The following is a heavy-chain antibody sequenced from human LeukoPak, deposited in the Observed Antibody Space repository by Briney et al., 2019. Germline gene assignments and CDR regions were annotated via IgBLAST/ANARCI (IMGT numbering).Heavy chain of an antibody. CDR3: ARDLSTHYSVDY. D-gene: IGHD2-15*01. CDR2: ISSSSSYI. J-gene: IGHJ4*02. V-gene: IGHV3-21*01. Sequence: GGSLRLSCAASGFTFSSYAMNWARQAPGKGLEWVSSISSSSSYIYYADSVKGRFTISRDNAKNSLYLQMNSLRAEDTAVYYCARDLSTHYSVDYWGQGTLVTVSS. CDR1: GFTFSSYA.